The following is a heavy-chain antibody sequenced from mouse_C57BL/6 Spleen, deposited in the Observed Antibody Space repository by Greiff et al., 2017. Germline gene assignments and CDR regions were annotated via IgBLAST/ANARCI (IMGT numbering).Heavy chain of an antibody. V-gene: IGHV6-6*01. D-gene: IGHD1-1*01. CDR1: GFTFSDAW. Sequence: EVMLVESGGGLVQPGGSMKLSCAASGFTFSDAWMDWVRQSPEKGLEWVAEIRNKANNHATYYAESVKGRFTISRDDSKSSVYLQMNSLRAEDTGIYYCLYYGSSFLDYWGQGTTLTVSS. J-gene: IGHJ2*01. CDR2: IRNKANNHAT. CDR3: LYYGSSFLDY.